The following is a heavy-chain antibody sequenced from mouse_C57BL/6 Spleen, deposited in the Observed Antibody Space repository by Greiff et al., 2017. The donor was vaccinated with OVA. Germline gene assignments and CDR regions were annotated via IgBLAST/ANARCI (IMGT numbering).Heavy chain of an antibody. Sequence: VQLQQSGPELVKPGASVKISCKASGYAFSSSWMNWVKQRPGKGLEWIGRIYPGDGDTNYNGKFKGKATLTADKSSSTAYIQHSSLTSEDSAVYFCAREITTVVAKWYFDVWGTGTTVTVSS. CDR3: AREITTVVAKWYFDV. D-gene: IGHD1-1*01. CDR2: IYPGDGDT. CDR1: GYAFSSSW. V-gene: IGHV1-82*01. J-gene: IGHJ1*03.